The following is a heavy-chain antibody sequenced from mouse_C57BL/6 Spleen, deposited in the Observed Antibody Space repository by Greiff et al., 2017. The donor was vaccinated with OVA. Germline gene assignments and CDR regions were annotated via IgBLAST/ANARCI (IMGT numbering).Heavy chain of an antibody. D-gene: IGHD2-3*01. CDR1: GYAFSSSW. Sequence: VQLQQSGPELVKPGASVKISCKASGYAFSSSWMNWVKQRPGKGLEWIGRIYPGDGDTNYNGKFKGKATLTADKSSSTAYMQLSSLTSEDSAVYFCARWSDDRWFAYWGQGTLVTVSA. V-gene: IGHV1-82*01. CDR3: ARWSDDRWFAY. CDR2: IYPGDGDT. J-gene: IGHJ3*01.